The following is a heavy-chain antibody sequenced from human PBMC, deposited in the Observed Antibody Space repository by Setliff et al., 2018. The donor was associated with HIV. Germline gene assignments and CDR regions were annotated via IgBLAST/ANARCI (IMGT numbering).Heavy chain of an antibody. CDR3: ARVNRARGGVFYYMDV. D-gene: IGHD2-8*02. V-gene: IGHV4-61*05. CDR1: GGSISSSSYY. CDR2: ISYSGST. Sequence: PSETLSLTCTVSGGSISSSSYYWGWIRQPPGKGLEWIGYISYSGSTNYNPSLESRVAMSVDTSKQQFSLEVSSVTAADTAVYYCARVNRARGGVFYYMDVWGKGTTVTVSS. J-gene: IGHJ6*03.